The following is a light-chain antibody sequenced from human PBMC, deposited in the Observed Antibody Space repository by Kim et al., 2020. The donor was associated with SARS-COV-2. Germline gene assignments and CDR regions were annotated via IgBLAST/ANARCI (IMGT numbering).Light chain of an antibody. V-gene: IGKV1-16*01. CDR2: GAS. CDR1: QGINNH. CDR3: QQYSLFPLT. Sequence: ASVGDRVTFTCRASQGINNHVAWFQQKSGKAPKSLIYGASSLQSGVPSRFSGSGFGTDFTLTISSLQPEDIATYYCQQYSLFPLTFGGGTKVDIK. J-gene: IGKJ4*01.